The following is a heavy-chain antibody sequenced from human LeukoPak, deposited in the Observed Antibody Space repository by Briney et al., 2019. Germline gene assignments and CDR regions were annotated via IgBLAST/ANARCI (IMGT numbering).Heavy chain of an antibody. CDR2: ISSSGSTI. J-gene: IGHJ3*02. CDR3: ARDKTSGGAFDI. CDR1: GFTFSDYH. Sequence: GGSLRLSCAASGFTFSDYHMSWIRQAPGKGLEWVSYISSSGSTIYYTDSVKGRFTISRDNAKNSLYLQMNSLRAEDTSVYYCARDKTSGGAFDIWGQGTMVTVSS. V-gene: IGHV3-11*04. D-gene: IGHD3-10*01.